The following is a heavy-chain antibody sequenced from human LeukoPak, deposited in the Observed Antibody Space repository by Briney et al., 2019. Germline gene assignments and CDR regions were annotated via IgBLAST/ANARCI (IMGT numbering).Heavy chain of an antibody. CDR3: ARSGSTNWFDP. V-gene: IGHV3-30*03. D-gene: IGHD1-26*01. Sequence: GGSLRLSCAASGFTFSTYGMHWLRQAPGKGLEWVAVISYDGSNEYYADSLKGRFIISRDNSKNTLYLQMNSLRAEDTAVYYCARSGSTNWFDPWGQGTLVTVSS. CDR2: ISYDGSNE. CDR1: GFTFSTYG. J-gene: IGHJ5*02.